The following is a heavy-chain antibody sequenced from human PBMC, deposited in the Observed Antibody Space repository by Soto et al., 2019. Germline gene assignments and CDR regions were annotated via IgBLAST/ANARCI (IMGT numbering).Heavy chain of an antibody. D-gene: IGHD1-26*01. CDR2: IYYSGST. J-gene: IGHJ3*02. V-gene: IGHV4-59*01. Sequence: SETLSLTCTVSGRSISSYYWSWIRQPPGKGLEWIGYIYYSGSTNYNPSLKSRVTISVDTSKNQFSLKLSSVTAADTAVYYCARAHRPSGSYYLFAFDIWGQGTMVTVSS. CDR1: GRSISSYY. CDR3: ARAHRPSGSYYLFAFDI.